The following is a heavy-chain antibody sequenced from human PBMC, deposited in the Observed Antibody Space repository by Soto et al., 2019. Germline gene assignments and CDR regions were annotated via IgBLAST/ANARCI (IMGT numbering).Heavy chain of an antibody. Sequence: ASVKVSCKASGGTFSSYAISWVRQAPGQGLEWMGGIIPIFGTANYAQKFQGRVTITADESTSTAYMELSSLRSEDTAVYYCASWSGSSPYAFDIWGQGTMVTVSS. CDR3: ASWSGSSPYAFDI. V-gene: IGHV1-69*13. D-gene: IGHD1-26*01. CDR2: IIPIFGTA. J-gene: IGHJ3*02. CDR1: GGTFSSYA.